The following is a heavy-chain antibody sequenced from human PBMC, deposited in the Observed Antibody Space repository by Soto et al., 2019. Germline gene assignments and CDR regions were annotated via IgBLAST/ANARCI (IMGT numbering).Heavy chain of an antibody. D-gene: IGHD2-2*01. CDR3: ARDLPDIVVVPAAMRFDYYYGMDV. Sequence: QVQLVESGGGVVQPGRSLRLSCAASGFTFSSYAMHWVRQAPGKGLEWVAVISYDGSNKYYADSVKGRFTISRDNSKNTLYLQMNSLRADDTAVYYCARDLPDIVVVPAAMRFDYYYGMDVWGQGTTVTVSS. V-gene: IGHV3-30-3*01. J-gene: IGHJ6*02. CDR2: ISYDGSNK. CDR1: GFTFSSYA.